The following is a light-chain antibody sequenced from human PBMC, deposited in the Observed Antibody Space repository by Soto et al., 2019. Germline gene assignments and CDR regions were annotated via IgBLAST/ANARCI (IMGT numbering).Light chain of an antibody. CDR1: QSVSSY. CDR2: DAS. V-gene: IGKV3-11*01. CDR3: KQYNNWPRT. J-gene: IGKJ1*01. Sequence: EIVLTHSPATLSLSPCERATLSFSASQSVSSYLAWYQQQTPQAARILLYDASNRANGITARFSGSGYGTELTPPTSSMQSEDFAVSYCKQYNNWPRTFGQGTKVDNK.